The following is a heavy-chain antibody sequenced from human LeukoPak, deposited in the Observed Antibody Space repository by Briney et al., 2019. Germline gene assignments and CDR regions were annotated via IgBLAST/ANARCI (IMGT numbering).Heavy chain of an antibody. V-gene: IGHV3-53*01. CDR1: GFTVSSNY. CDR2: IYSGGST. J-gene: IGHJ4*02. CDR3: AREAFPHYFDY. D-gene: IGHD2/OR15-2a*01. Sequence: GGSLRLSCAASGFTVSSNYMSWVRQAPGKGLEWVSVIYSGGSTYYADSVEGRFTISRDNSKNTLYLQMNSLRAEDTAVYYCAREAFPHYFDYWGQGTLVTVSS.